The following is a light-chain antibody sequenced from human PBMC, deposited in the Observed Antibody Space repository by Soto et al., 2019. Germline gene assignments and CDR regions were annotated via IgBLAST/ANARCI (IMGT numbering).Light chain of an antibody. Sequence: QSALTQPASVSGSPGQSITISCTGTSSDVGGYNSVSWYQQHPGKAPKLMIYGVSYRPSGVSNRFSGSKSGNTASLTISGLQAEDEGDYYCSSYTATTTLVVFGGGTKVTVL. V-gene: IGLV2-14*01. CDR3: SSYTATTTLVV. CDR2: GVS. J-gene: IGLJ3*02. CDR1: SSDVGGYNS.